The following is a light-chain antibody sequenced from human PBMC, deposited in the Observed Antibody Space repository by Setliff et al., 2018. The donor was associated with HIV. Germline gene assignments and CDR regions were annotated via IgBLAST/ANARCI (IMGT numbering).Light chain of an antibody. J-gene: IGLJ1*01. CDR1: GRDIGGYNY. CDR2: GVT. V-gene: IGLV2-14*03. CDR3: SSYTSTSADG. Sequence: QSALAQPASVSGSPGQSITISCIGTGRDIGGYNYVSWYQQHPGKAPKLIIYGVTKRSSGVSNRFSGSKAGTTASLTISGLQAEDEADYYCSSYTSTSADGFGTGTKVTVL.